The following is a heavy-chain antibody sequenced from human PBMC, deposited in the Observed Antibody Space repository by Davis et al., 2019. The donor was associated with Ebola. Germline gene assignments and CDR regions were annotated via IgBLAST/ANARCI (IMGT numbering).Heavy chain of an antibody. V-gene: IGHV4-59*01. J-gene: IGHJ4*02. D-gene: IGHD6-13*01. CDR1: GVTLSSYW. CDR2: IYYSGST. CDR3: AGGYSSSWYLYYFDY. Sequence: ESLKISCAASGVTLSSYWMSWIRQPPGKGLEWIGYIYYSGSTNYNPSLKSRVTISVDTSKNQFSLKLSSVTAADTAVYYCAGGYSSSWYLYYFDYWGQGTLVTVSS.